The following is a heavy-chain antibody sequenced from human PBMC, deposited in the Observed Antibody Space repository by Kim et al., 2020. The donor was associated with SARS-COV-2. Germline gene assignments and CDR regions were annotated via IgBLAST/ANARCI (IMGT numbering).Heavy chain of an antibody. CDR2: GST. J-gene: IGHJ3*02. Sequence: GSTYYADSVKGRFTISRDNSKNTLYLQMNSLRAEDTAVYYCVGGPHAFDIWGQGTMVTVSS. D-gene: IGHD2-15*01. V-gene: IGHV3-53*01. CDR3: VGGPHAFDI.